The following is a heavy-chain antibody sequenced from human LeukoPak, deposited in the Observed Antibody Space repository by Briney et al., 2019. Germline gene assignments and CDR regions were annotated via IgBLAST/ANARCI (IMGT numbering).Heavy chain of an antibody. CDR2: IYTSGST. D-gene: IGHD1-7*01. Sequence: KPSETPSLTFTVSGGSLSSYYWSWIREPAREGLEWIWRIYTSGSTNYNPSLKSRVTISVDKSKNQFSLKLSSVTAADTAVYYCARGHMELRNYYYYYMDVWGKGTTVTVSS. V-gene: IGHV4-4*07. J-gene: IGHJ6*03. CDR3: ARGHMELRNYYYYYMDV. CDR1: GGSLSSYY.